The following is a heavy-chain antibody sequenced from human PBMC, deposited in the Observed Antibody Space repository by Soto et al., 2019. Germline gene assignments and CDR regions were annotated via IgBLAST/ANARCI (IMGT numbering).Heavy chain of an antibody. J-gene: IGHJ6*02. Sequence: PVGSLRLSCVGSGFTFSTYSINWVRQAPGKGLEWVSSISSRSDIYYADSVKGRFTISRDNAKNSVSLQMNSLRAEDTAVYYCAREYTAWPIAYGLDVWGQGNTVAV. V-gene: IGHV3-21*01. CDR2: ISSRSDI. D-gene: IGHD2-2*02. CDR1: GFTFSTYS. CDR3: AREYTAWPIAYGLDV.